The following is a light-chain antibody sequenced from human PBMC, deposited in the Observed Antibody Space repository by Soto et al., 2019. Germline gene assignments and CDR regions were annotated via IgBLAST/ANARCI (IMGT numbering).Light chain of an antibody. CDR2: GAS. CDR3: QHYNTWPWT. CDR1: QSVSTN. Sequence: EILMTQSPATLSVSPGERATLSCRASQSVSTNLAWYQQKLGQAPRVVIYGASTRAAGIPARFRGSGSGTEFILTISSLQSEDFEFYYCQHYNTWPWTFGQGTKVDIK. J-gene: IGKJ1*01. V-gene: IGKV3-15*01.